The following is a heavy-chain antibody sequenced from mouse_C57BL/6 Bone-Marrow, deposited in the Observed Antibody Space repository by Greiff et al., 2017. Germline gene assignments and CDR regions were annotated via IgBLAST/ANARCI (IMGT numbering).Heavy chain of an antibody. D-gene: IGHD1-1*01. CDR3: AGPYYYGSSYSWFAY. CDR1: GYTFTSYW. V-gene: IGHV1-64*01. J-gene: IGHJ3*01. CDR2: IHPNSGST. Sequence: QVQLQQPGAELVKPGASVKLSCKASGYTFTSYWMHWVKQRPGQGLEWIGMIHPNSGSTNYNEKFKSKATLTVDKSSSTACMQLSSLTSEDSAVYYCAGPYYYGSSYSWFAYWGQGTLVTVSA.